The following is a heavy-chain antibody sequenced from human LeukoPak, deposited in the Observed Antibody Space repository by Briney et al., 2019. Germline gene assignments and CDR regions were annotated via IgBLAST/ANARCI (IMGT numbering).Heavy chain of an antibody. D-gene: IGHD3-10*01. CDR2: IYHSGST. V-gene: IGHV4-30-2*01. CDR1: GGSISSGGYS. J-gene: IGHJ4*02. Sequence: SQTLSLTCAVSGGSISSGGYSWSWIRQPPGKGLEWIGYIYHSGSTYYNPSLKSRVTISVDRSKSQFSLKLSSVTAADTAVYYCARSRWEYYYGSGSYYPFDYWGQGTLVTVSS. CDR3: ARSRWEYYYGSGSYYPFDY.